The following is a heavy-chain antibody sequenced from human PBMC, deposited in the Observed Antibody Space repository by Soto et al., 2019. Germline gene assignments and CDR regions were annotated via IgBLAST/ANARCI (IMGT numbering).Heavy chain of an antibody. V-gene: IGHV5-51*01. CDR3: ARSRYTTSRDAFDI. CDR2: IYPGDSDT. D-gene: IGHD6-13*01. J-gene: IGHJ3*02. Sequence: GESLKISCKGSGYSFTNNWIGWVRQMPAKGLEWMGIIYPGDSDTRYSPSFQGQVTFSADKYISTAYLQWSSLKASDTAIYYCARSRYTTSRDAFDIWGQGTMVTV. CDR1: GYSFTNNW.